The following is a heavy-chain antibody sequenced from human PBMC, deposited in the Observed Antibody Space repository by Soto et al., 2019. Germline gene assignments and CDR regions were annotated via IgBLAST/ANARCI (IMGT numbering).Heavy chain of an antibody. CDR2: ISSSGPTM. J-gene: IGHJ3*02. CDR3: ARPRSVIPAAITAFDI. V-gene: IGHV3-11*01. CDR1: GFTFSDFY. D-gene: IGHD2-2*01. Sequence: QVQLVESGGGLVKPGGSLRLSCAASGFTFSDFYMSWIRRAPGKGLEWVSYISSSGPTMFYADSVKGRFTISRDNAKSSLCLQMNSLRAEDTAVYYCARPRSVIPAAITAFDIWGQGTMVTVSS.